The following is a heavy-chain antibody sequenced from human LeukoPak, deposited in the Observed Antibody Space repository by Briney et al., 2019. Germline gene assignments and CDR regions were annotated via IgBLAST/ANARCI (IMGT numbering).Heavy chain of an antibody. D-gene: IGHD1-26*01. J-gene: IGHJ3*02. Sequence: SETLSLTCTVSGGSFRSHYWSWIRQPAGKGLEWVGRIYASGITNYNPSLKSRVTMSVDTSKNQFSLKLSAMTAADPAVYSGARDWEASGYLRGAFDIWGQGTMVTVSP. CDR2: IYASGIT. CDR1: GGSFRSHY. V-gene: IGHV4-4*07. CDR3: ARDWEASGYLRGAFDI.